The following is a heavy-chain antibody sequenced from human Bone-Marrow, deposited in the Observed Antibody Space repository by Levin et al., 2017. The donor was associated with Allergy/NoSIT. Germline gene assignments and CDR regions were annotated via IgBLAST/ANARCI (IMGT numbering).Heavy chain of an antibody. V-gene: IGHV1-18*01. Sequence: PGESLKISCKASGYTFTTYGLTWVRQAPGQGLEWMGWVSAYSGNTNYALNLQDRVTMTTDTATNTAYMELTSLRSDDTAIYYCARGHFPYYDYGMDVWGQGTTVVVSS. CDR3: ARGHFPYYDYGMDV. CDR1: GYTFTTYG. J-gene: IGHJ6*02. CDR2: VSAYSGNT.